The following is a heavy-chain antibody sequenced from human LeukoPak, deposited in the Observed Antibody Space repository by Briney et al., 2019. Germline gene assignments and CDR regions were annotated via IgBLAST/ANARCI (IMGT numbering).Heavy chain of an antibody. D-gene: IGHD3-3*01. Sequence: SETLSLTCTVSGGSISSSSYYWGWIRQPPGKGLEWIGSIYYSGSTYYNPSLKSRVTISVDTSKNQFSLKLSSVTAADTAVYYCARGAQERFYGFDPWGQGTLVTVSS. J-gene: IGHJ5*02. CDR3: ARGAQERFYGFDP. V-gene: IGHV4-39*07. CDR1: GGSISSSSYY. CDR2: IYYSGST.